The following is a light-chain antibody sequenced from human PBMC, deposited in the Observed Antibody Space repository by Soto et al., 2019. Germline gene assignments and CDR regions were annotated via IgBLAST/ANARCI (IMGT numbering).Light chain of an antibody. CDR2: STN. CDR3: VLYMGSGIWV. V-gene: IGLV8-61*01. Sequence: QTVVTQEPSFSVSPGGTVTLTCGLSSSSVSTSHYPSWCQQTPGQAPRTLIYSTNSRSSGVPDRFSGSILGNEAALTITGAQADDECDYYCVLYMGSGIWVFGGGTKLTVL. J-gene: IGLJ2*01. CDR1: SSSVSTSHY.